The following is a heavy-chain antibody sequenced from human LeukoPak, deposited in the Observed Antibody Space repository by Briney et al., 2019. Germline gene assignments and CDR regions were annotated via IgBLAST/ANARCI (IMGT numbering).Heavy chain of an antibody. CDR2: IYYSGST. V-gene: IGHV4-59*01. Sequence: SETLSLTCAVYGGSFSGYYWNWIRQPPGKGLEWIGYIYYSGSTKYNPSLKSRVTISVDTSKNQFSLKLSSVTAADTAVYYCARVAYYYYYMDVWGKGTTVTISS. CDR1: GGSFSGYY. J-gene: IGHJ6*03. CDR3: ARVAYYYYYMDV.